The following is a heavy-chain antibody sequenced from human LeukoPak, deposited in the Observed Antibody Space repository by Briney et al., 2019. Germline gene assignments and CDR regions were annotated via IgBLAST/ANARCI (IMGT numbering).Heavy chain of an antibody. D-gene: IGHD1-1*01. J-gene: IGHJ5*02. Sequence: PSQTLSLTCSVSGGSISRGSFDWSWIRQPAGKGLEWIGRVHSSGSTNYNPSLKSRVTISADTSKNQFSLKLSSVTAADAAVYYCARAPSLAGSWFDPWGQGILVTVSS. CDR2: VHSSGST. CDR3: ARAPSLAGSWFDP. V-gene: IGHV4-61*02. CDR1: GGSISRGSFD.